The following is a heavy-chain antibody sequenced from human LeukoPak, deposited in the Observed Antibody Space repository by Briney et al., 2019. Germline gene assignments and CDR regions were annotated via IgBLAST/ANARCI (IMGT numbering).Heavy chain of an antibody. V-gene: IGHV3-30*02. D-gene: IGHD3-22*01. CDR2: IRYDGSNK. Sequence: GGSLRLSCAASGFTFSSYGMHWVRQAPGKGLEWVAFIRYDGSNKYYADSVKGRFTISRDNAKNSLYLQMNSLRAEGTGVYYCAREHPYYYDSSGTALMAEIKYYFDYWGQGTLVTVSS. J-gene: IGHJ4*02. CDR3: AREHPYYYDSSGTALMAEIKYYFDY. CDR1: GFTFSSYG.